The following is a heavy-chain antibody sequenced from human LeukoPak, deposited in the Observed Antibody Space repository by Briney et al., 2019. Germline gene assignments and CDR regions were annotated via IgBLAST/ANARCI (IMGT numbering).Heavy chain of an antibody. CDR1: GFTFSSYG. J-gene: IGHJ4*02. Sequence: GGSLRLSCAASGFTFSSYGMHWVRQAPGKGLEWVTFIRYDGSNKYYADSVKGRFTISRDNSKNTLYLQMNSLRVEDTAVYYCARTYSSSWGIIDYWGQGTLVTVSS. D-gene: IGHD6-13*01. CDR3: ARTYSSSWGIIDY. V-gene: IGHV3-30*02. CDR2: IRYDGSNK.